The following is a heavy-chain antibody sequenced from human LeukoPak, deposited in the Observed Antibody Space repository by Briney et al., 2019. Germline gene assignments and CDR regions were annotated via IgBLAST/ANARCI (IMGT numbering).Heavy chain of an antibody. CDR2: ITASDTTK. CDR3: ARCDCSGGSCYSGARGGLYYMDV. Sequence: PGGSLRLSCAASGLTFSSYNMNWVRQAPGKGPEWVAYITASDTTKYYADSVKGRFTISRDNAKNSLYLQMNSLRAEDTGVYYCARCDCSGGSCYSGARGGLYYMDVWGKGTTVTVSS. D-gene: IGHD2-15*01. J-gene: IGHJ6*03. CDR1: GLTFSSYN. V-gene: IGHV3-48*01.